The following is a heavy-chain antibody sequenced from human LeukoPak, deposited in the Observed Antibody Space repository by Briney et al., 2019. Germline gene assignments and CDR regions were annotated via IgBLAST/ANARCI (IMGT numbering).Heavy chain of an antibody. V-gene: IGHV2-70*04. J-gene: IGHJ4*02. Sequence: SGPTLVKPTQTLTLTCTFSGFSLSTTGMRVSWISRPPGKALEWLARIDWDDDKFYSTSLKTRLTISKDTSKNQVVLTMTNMDPVDTATYYCTRAIVGATLFYFDYWGQGALVTVSS. CDR3: TRAIVGATLFYFDY. CDR2: IDWDDDK. CDR1: GFSLSTTGMR. D-gene: IGHD1-26*01.